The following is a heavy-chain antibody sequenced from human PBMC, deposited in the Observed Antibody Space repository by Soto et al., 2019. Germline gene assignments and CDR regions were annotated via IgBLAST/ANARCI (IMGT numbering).Heavy chain of an antibody. CDR1: GCTFSSYA. Sequence: RGSLRLSCAASGCTFSSYAMHAVRQAPGKGLEWVAVISYDGGNKYYADSVKCRFTISRDNSKNTLYLQMNSLRAEDTAVYYCAKRAAGTSFDYWGQGTLVTVSS. V-gene: IGHV3-30-3*02. CDR3: AKRAAGTSFDY. D-gene: IGHD6-13*01. J-gene: IGHJ4*02. CDR2: ISYDGGNK.